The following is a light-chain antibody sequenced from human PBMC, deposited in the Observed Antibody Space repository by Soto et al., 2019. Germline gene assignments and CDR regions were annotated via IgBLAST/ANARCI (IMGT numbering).Light chain of an antibody. Sequence: QSVLTQPPSVSAAPGQKVTISCSGSSSNIGNNYVSWYQHLPGAAPRLLIYDNDKRSSGIPDRFSGSKSGTSATLDITGLHTGDEADYYCGTWDSTLSGVFGTGTKLTVL. V-gene: IGLV1-51*01. J-gene: IGLJ1*01. CDR1: SSNIGNNY. CDR3: GTWDSTLSGV. CDR2: DND.